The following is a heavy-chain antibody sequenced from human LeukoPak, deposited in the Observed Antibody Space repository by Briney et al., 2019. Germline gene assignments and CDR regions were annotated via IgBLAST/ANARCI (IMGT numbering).Heavy chain of an antibody. V-gene: IGHV4-39*07. CDR3: ARGVNEYSSSWFDP. J-gene: IGHJ5*02. Sequence: SETLSLTCTVSGGSISSSSYYWGWIRQPPGTGLEWIGSIYYSGSTYYNPSLKSRVTISVDTSKNQFSLKLSSVTAADTAVYYCARGVNEYSSSWFDPWGQGTLVTVSS. D-gene: IGHD6-6*01. CDR1: GGSISSSSYY. CDR2: IYYSGST.